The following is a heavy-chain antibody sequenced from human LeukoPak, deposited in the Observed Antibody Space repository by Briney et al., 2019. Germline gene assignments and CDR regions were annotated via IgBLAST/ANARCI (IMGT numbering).Heavy chain of an antibody. Sequence: GGSLRLSCAASGFTFSSYAMSWVRQAPGKGLEWVSAISGSGGSTYYADSVKGRFTISRDNSKNTLYLQMNSLRAEDTAVYFCAREPPYTGHCDITTCDVSRFDLWGQGTLVTVSS. CDR1: GFTFSSYA. CDR2: ISGSGGST. V-gene: IGHV3-23*01. J-gene: IGHJ4*02. D-gene: IGHD2-2*01. CDR3: AREPPYTGHCDITTCDVSRFDL.